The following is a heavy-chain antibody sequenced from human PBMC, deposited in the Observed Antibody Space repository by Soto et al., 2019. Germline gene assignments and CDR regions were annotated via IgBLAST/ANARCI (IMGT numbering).Heavy chain of an antibody. CDR2: ILYDGSKE. CDR1: GFSFNSHG. Sequence: GGSLRLSCTASGFSFNSHGMDWVRQAPGKGLEWVARILYDGSKEYYADSVKGRFTISRDNSKNTLYLQMDSLRVEDTAVYYCAKDLALMADYWGQGTPVTVSS. CDR3: AKDLALMADY. V-gene: IGHV3-30*18. D-gene: IGHD3-16*01. J-gene: IGHJ4*02.